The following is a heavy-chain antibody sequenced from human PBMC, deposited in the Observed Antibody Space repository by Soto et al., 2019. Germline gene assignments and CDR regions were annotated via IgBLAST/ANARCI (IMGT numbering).Heavy chain of an antibody. J-gene: IGHJ4*02. CDR1: GGSFSGYY. CDR2: SNHSGST. D-gene: IGHD6-19*01. V-gene: IGHV4-34*01. CDR3: AVTTGYSRGWPY. Sequence: QVQLQQWGAGLLKPSETLSLTCAVYGGSFSGYYWSWIRQPPGKGLEWIGESNHSGSTNYNPSLKSRVTISVDTSKNQFSLKLSSVTAADTAVYYCAVTTGYSRGWPYWGQGTLVTVSS.